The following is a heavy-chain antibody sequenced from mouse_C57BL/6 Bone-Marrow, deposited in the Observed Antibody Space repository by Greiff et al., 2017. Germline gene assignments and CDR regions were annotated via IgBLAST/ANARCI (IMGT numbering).Heavy chain of an antibody. CDR1: GYTFTSYW. D-gene: IGHD1-2*01. Sequence: QVQLQQSGAELAKPGASVKLSCKASGYTFTSYWMHWVKQRPGKGLEWIGYINPSSGYTKYNQKFKDKATLTADKSSSTSYMQLSSLPYEDSSFYYCARSFYGPAWFAYWGQGTLVTVSA. J-gene: IGHJ3*01. CDR3: ARSFYGPAWFAY. V-gene: IGHV1-7*01. CDR2: INPSSGYT.